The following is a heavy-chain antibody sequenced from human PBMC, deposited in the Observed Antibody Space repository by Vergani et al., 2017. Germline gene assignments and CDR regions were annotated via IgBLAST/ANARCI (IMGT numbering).Heavy chain of an antibody. Sequence: EVQLLESGGSLKQPGGSVRLSCAASGFTFSTYAMHWVRQAPGKGLEWVSGISWNSNSIGYADSVKGRFIISRDNAKNSLYLQMNSLRAEDTALYYCAKDLGTSSGGGGFDPWGQGTLVTVSS. CDR1: GFTFSTYA. J-gene: IGHJ5*02. CDR3: AKDLGTSSGGGGFDP. CDR2: ISWNSNSI. D-gene: IGHD6-6*01. V-gene: IGHV3-9*01.